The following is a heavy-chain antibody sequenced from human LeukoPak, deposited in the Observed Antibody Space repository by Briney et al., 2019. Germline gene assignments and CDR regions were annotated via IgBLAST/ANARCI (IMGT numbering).Heavy chain of an antibody. CDR1: GGSMNSGSYY. V-gene: IGHV4-61*02. CDR3: ARGTMIRVDP. D-gene: IGHD3-10*01. J-gene: IGHJ5*02. Sequence: SETLSLTCTVSGGSMNSGSYYWSWIRQPAGKGLEWIGRIYTSGSTNYNPSLQSRVTISVDTSKNQLSLKLNSVTAADTAVYYCARGTMIRVDPWGQGTLVTVSS. CDR2: IYTSGST.